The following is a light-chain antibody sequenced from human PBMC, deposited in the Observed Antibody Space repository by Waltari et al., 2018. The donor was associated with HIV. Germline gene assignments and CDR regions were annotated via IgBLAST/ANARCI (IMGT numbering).Light chain of an antibody. CDR2: WAS. V-gene: IGKV4-1*01. CDR3: QQYFDTPT. CDR1: PSVLYDSKNENY. Sequence: IVMTQSPDSLAVSLGERATINCRSSPSVLYDSKNENYLSWYQQKPGQPPKLLLYWASTRESGVPDRFSGSGSGTDFTLTISSLQAEDVAVYYCQQYFDTPTFGQGTKVEIK. J-gene: IGKJ1*01.